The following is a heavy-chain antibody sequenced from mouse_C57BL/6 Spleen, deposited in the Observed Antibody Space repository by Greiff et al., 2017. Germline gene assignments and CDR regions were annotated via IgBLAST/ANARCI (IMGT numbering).Heavy chain of an antibody. CDR2: ISYDGSN. V-gene: IGHV3-6*01. CDR3: AREDYGSTYYYAMDY. Sequence: VQLQQSGPGLVKPSQSLSLTCSVTGYSITSGYYWNWIRQFPGNKLEWMGYISYDGSNNYNPSLKNRISITRDTSKNQFFLKLNSVTTEDTATYYCAREDYGSTYYYAMDYWGQGTSVTVSS. CDR1: GYSITSGYY. J-gene: IGHJ4*01. D-gene: IGHD1-1*01.